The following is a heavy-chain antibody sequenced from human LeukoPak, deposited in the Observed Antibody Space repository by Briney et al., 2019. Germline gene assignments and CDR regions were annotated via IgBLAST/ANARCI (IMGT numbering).Heavy chain of an antibody. CDR1: GFTFNNFA. V-gene: IGHV3-23*01. Sequence: GGSLRLSWAASGFTFNNFAISWVRQTPGKGQEWVSTIIGSGVSTYYAESVKGRFVISRDKSRETVYLQMNSLRAEDTAVYYCGRDVYNSPRAHIDYWGQGTPVTVSS. J-gene: IGHJ4*02. CDR2: IIGSGVST. D-gene: IGHD5-24*01. CDR3: GRDVYNSPRAHIDY.